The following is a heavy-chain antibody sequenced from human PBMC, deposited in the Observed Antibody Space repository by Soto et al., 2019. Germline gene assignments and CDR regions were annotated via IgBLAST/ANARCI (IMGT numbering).Heavy chain of an antibody. CDR1: GFTFSSHG. CDR2: MSHDGSGK. J-gene: IGHJ6*02. D-gene: IGHD1-26*01. CDR3: AKSVVSYSGYYYYGMDV. Sequence: QVQLVESGGGVVQPGRSLRLSCAASGFTFSSHGMHWVRQAPGKGLEWVAVMSHDGSGKYYADSVKGRFTISRDNSKNTLNLQMNSLRAEDTAVYYCAKSVVSYSGYYYYGMDVWGQGTTVTVSS. V-gene: IGHV3-30*18.